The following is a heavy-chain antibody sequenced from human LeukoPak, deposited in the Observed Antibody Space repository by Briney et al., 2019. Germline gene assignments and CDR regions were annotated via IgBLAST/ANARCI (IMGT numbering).Heavy chain of an antibody. CDR2: INPNSGGT. CDR1: GYTFTGYY. V-gene: IGHV1-2*02. Sequence: GASVKVSCKASGYTFTGYYMHWVRQAPGQGLEWMGWINPNSGGTNYAQKFQGRVTITRDTSISTAYMELSRLRSDDTAVYYCAREGGGPSGPLDYWGQGTLVTVSS. D-gene: IGHD3-3*01. CDR3: AREGGGPSGPLDY. J-gene: IGHJ4*02.